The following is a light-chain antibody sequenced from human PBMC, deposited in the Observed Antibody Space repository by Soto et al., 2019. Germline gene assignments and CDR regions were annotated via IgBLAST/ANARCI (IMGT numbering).Light chain of an antibody. CDR1: ESLLHSDGNTY. CDR3: VQSSKLRT. Sequence: IVLTQTPLSSPVTLGQPASFSCRSAESLLHSDGNTYLSWLHQRPGQPPRLLIYQVSKRFPGVPDRISGSGAGTNFTLRISRVESEDAGTYFCVQSSKLRTLGQGTKVDIK. CDR2: QVS. V-gene: IGKV2-24*01. J-gene: IGKJ1*01.